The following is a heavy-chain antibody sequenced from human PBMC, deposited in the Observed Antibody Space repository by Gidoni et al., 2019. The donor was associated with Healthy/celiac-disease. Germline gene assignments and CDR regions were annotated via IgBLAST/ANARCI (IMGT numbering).Heavy chain of an antibody. Sequence: EVQLLESGGGLVQPGGSLRLSCAASGFPFSSYAMSWVRQAPGKGLEWVSAISGSGGSTYYADSVKGRFTISRDNSKNTLYLQMNSLRAEDTAVYYCAKDLGHAAVGATTGLLSYWGQGTLVTVSS. J-gene: IGHJ4*02. D-gene: IGHD1-26*01. CDR1: GFPFSSYA. V-gene: IGHV3-23*01. CDR2: ISGSGGST. CDR3: AKDLGHAAVGATTGLLSY.